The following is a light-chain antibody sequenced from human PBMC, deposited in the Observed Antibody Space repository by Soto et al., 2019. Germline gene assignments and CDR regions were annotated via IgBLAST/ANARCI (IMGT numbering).Light chain of an antibody. CDR2: EVT. V-gene: IGLV2-14*01. J-gene: IGLJ1*01. Sequence: QSALTQPASVSGSPGQSITISCTGTSSDIGGYNYVSWYQQHPGKAPKLMISEVTTRPSGVSNRFSGSKSGNTASLTISGLQTEDEADYYCCSYTSTSTPFVFVTGTKLTVL. CDR3: CSYTSTSTPFV. CDR1: SSDIGGYNY.